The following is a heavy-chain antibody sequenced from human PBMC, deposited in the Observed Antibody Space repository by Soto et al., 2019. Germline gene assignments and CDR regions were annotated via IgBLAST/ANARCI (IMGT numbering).Heavy chain of an antibody. CDR3: ARQAPYYYQIWYFDL. CDR1: GGSISSSSYY. Sequence: QLQLQESGPGLVKPSETLSLTCTVSGGSISSSSYYWGWIRQPPGKGLEWIGSIYYSGSTYYNPSLKSRVTXPXXXSEXQFSLKLSSVTAADTAVYYCARQAPYYYQIWYFDLWGRGTLVTVSS. V-gene: IGHV4-39*01. CDR2: IYYSGST. D-gene: IGHD3-10*01. J-gene: IGHJ2*01.